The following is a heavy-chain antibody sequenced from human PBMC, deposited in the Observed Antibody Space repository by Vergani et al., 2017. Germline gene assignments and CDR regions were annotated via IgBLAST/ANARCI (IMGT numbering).Heavy chain of an antibody. CDR1: GYSFTSYW. V-gene: IGHV5-10-1*01. CDR3: ARANRIDCSGGSCYTSDY. CDR2: SDPSDSYT. D-gene: IGHD2-15*01. J-gene: IGHJ4*02. Sequence: EVQLVQSGAEVKKPGESLRISCKGSGYSFTSYWISWVRQMPGKGLEWMGRSDPSDSYTNYSPSFQGHVTISADKSISTAYLQWSSLKASDTAMYYCARANRIDCSGGSCYTSDYWGQGTLVTVSS.